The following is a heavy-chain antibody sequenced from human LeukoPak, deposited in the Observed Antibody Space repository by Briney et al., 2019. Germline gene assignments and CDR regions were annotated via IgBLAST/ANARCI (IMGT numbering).Heavy chain of an antibody. CDR1: GFSFSTYA. CDR3: AKAVYDSSGSFDF. CDR2: ISGSGGSP. Sequence: GGSLRLSGAASGFSFSTYAMTWVRRAPGKGLEWVSGISGSGGSPYYADSVKGRFTISRDTSKNTLYLQMNSLRAEDTAVYYCAKAVYDSSGSFDFWGQGTLVTVSS. J-gene: IGHJ4*02. V-gene: IGHV3-23*01. D-gene: IGHD3-22*01.